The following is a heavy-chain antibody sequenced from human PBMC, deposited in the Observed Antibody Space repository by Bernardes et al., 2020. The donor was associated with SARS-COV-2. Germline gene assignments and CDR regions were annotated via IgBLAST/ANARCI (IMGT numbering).Heavy chain of an antibody. CDR1: GFMLSSYW. V-gene: IGHV3-7*03. D-gene: IGHD2-2*01. CDR2: IKHDGSEK. J-gene: IGHJ3*02. Sequence: GGSLRLSCAASGFMLSSYWMSWVRQAPGKGLEWVANIKHDGSEKYYEDSVQGRFTISRDNAKNSLFLQMNSLRGEDMAVYYCARIGYCSSTNCFLPDDAFNIWCQGSMVSVS. CDR3: ARIGYCSSTNCFLPDDAFNI.